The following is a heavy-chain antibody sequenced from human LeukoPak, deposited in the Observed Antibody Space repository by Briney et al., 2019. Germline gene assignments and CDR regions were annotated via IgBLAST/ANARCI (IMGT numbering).Heavy chain of an antibody. CDR1: GFTVSSNY. V-gene: IGHV3-53*05. D-gene: IGHD3-22*01. CDR3: AKDGDYYDSSGYLDY. J-gene: IGHJ4*02. Sequence: PGGSLRLSCAASGFTVSSNYMSWARQAPGKGLEWVSVIYSGGSTYYADSVKGRFTISRDNSKNTLYLQMNSLRAEDTAVYYCAKDGDYYDSSGYLDYWGQGTLVTVSS. CDR2: IYSGGST.